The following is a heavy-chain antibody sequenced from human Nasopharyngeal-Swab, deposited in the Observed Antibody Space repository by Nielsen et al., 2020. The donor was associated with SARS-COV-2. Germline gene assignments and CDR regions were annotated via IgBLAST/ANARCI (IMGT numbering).Heavy chain of an antibody. CDR3: ARASIAAAGTQDY. CDR1: EFTFDDYT. D-gene: IGHD6-13*01. Sequence: GESLKISCAASEFTFDDYTMHWVRQAPGKGLEWVSLISWDGGSTYYADSVKGRFTISRDNSKNSLYLQMNSLRTEDTALYYCARASIAAAGTQDYWGQGTLVTVSS. V-gene: IGHV3-43*01. J-gene: IGHJ4*02. CDR2: ISWDGGST.